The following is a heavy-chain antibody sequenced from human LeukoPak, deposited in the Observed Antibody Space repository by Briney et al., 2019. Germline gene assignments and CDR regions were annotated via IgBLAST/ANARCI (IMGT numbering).Heavy chain of an antibody. D-gene: IGHD3-22*01. Sequence: SETLSLTCAVYGGSFSGYYWSWIRQPPGKGLEWIGEINHSGSTNYNPSLKSRVTISVDMSKNQFSLKLSSVTAADTAVYYCARASTLSGYYFDYWGQGTLVTVSS. J-gene: IGHJ4*02. CDR1: GGSFSGYY. CDR2: INHSGST. CDR3: ARASTLSGYYFDY. V-gene: IGHV4-34*01.